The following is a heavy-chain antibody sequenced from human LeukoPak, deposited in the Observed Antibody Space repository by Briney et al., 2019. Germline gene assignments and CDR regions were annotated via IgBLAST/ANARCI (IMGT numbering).Heavy chain of an antibody. D-gene: IGHD4-17*01. CDR3: VRDYGGYSP. V-gene: IGHV3-7*01. CDR2: IKQDGREK. J-gene: IGHJ5*02. CDR1: EFTFSSYW. Sequence: GGSLRLSCAASEFTFSSYWMGWVRQAPGKGLEWVVNIKQDGREKHYVDSVKGRFIISRDNAKNSLYLQMNSLRAEDTAVYYCVRDYGGYSPWGQGTLVTVSS.